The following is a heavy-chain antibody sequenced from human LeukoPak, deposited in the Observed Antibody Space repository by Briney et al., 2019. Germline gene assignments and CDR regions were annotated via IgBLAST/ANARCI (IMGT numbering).Heavy chain of an antibody. J-gene: IGHJ4*02. Sequence: GGSLRLSCAASGFTFSVYSMNWVRQAPGKGPEWVSSISSSSRDIYCADSVKGRFTVSRDNAKNSLYLQMNSLRAEDTAVYYCARDSRDTTMRFDYWGQGTLVTVSS. D-gene: IGHD5-18*01. V-gene: IGHV3-21*01. CDR2: ISSSSRDI. CDR1: GFTFSVYS. CDR3: ARDSRDTTMRFDY.